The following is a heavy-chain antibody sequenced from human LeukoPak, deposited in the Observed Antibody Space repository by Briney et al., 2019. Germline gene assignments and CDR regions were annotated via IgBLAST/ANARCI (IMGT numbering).Heavy chain of an antibody. CDR3: AKYGPGSYYTAFDY. CDR2: ISGSGGST. Sequence: GGSLRLSCAASGFTFSNYVMSWVRQAPGKGLEWVSAISGSGGSTYNADSVKGRFTIPRDNSKNTLYPQMNSLRPEDTALYYCAKYGPGSYYTAFDYWGQGTLVTVSS. J-gene: IGHJ4*02. CDR1: GFTFSNYV. D-gene: IGHD3-10*01. V-gene: IGHV3-23*01.